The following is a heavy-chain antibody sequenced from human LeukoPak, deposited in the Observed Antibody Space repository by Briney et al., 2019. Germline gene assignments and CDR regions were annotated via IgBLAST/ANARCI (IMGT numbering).Heavy chain of an antibody. J-gene: IGHJ4*02. Sequence: GASMKVSCKASGYTFTGYYMHWVRQAPGQGLEWMGWSSTYDGNTKYAENFRDRVTMTTDTSSSTAYMDLRSLRSDDTAVYFCARESNWAYYFDYWGQGTLLTVSS. D-gene: IGHD1-1*01. CDR2: SSTYDGNT. CDR3: ARESNWAYYFDY. CDR1: GYTFTGYY. V-gene: IGHV1-18*04.